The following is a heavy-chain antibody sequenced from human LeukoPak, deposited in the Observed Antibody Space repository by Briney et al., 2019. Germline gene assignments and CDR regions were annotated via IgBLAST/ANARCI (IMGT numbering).Heavy chain of an antibody. D-gene: IGHD5-18*01. Sequence: SETLSLTCTVSGGSVSNSLYYWSWIRQPPGKGLEWIGYIYYNGDTNYNPSLKSRVIISIDTSSNQFSLRLNSMTAADTAVYYCARVLRAASWRSYDYWGQGSLVTVSS. J-gene: IGHJ4*02. CDR1: GGSVSNSLYY. V-gene: IGHV4-61*01. CDR2: IYYNGDT. CDR3: ARVLRAASWRSYDY.